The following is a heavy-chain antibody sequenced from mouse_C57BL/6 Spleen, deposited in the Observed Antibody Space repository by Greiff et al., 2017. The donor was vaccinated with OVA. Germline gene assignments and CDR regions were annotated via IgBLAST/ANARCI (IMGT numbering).Heavy chain of an antibody. J-gene: IGHJ2*01. Sequence: DVHLVESGGDLVKPGGSLKLSCTASGFTFSSYGMSWVRQTPDKRLEWVATISSGGSYTYYPDSVKGRFTISRDNAKNTLYLQMSSLKSEDTAMYYCARLLRSYFDYWGQGTTLTVSS. CDR2: ISSGGSYT. V-gene: IGHV5-6*01. CDR3: ARLLRSYFDY. CDR1: GFTFSSYG.